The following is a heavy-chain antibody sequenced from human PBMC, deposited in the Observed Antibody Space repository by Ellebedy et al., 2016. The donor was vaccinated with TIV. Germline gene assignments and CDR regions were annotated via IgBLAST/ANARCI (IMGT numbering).Heavy chain of an antibody. V-gene: IGHV4-39*01. D-gene: IGHD6-19*01. CDR2: VYYSGNT. Sequence: SETLSLTCTVSGGSLSSYPYYWGWVRQSPGKGLEWIGTVYYSGNTYYNSSLKSRVTISVDTSKNQFSLRLNSVTAADTAVYYCARHLIVGPIVGGWYFDSWGQGTLVTVSS. CDR1: GGSLSSYPYY. J-gene: IGHJ4*02. CDR3: ARHLIVGPIVGGWYFDS.